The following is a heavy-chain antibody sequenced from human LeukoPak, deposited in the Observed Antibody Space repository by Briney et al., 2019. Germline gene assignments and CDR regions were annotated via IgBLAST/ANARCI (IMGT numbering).Heavy chain of an antibody. J-gene: IGHJ6*02. Sequence: PGGSLRLSCAASGFTFRSYSMNWVRQAPGMGLEWVSSISTSSSHIYYADSMEGRFTISRDNAKNSLYLQMNSLRGEDTAVYYCGRSYYGMDVWGQGTTVSVSS. CDR3: GRSYYGMDV. CDR2: ISTSSSHI. CDR1: GFTFRSYS. V-gene: IGHV3-21*01.